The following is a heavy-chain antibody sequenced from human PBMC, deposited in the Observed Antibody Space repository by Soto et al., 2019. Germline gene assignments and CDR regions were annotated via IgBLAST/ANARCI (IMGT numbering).Heavy chain of an antibody. D-gene: IGHD1-26*01. CDR3: AKDLWELSLYYFVY. CDR1: GFTFSSYG. Sequence: SGGSLRLSCAASGFTFSSYGMHWVRQAPGKVLEWVAVISYDGSNKYYADSVKGRFTISRDNSKNTLYLQMNSLRAEDTAVYYCAKDLWELSLYYFVYWGQGTLVTVSS. V-gene: IGHV3-30*18. J-gene: IGHJ4*02. CDR2: ISYDGSNK.